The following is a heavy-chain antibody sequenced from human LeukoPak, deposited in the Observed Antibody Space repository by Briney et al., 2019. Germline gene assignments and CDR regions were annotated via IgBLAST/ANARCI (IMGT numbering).Heavy chain of an antibody. Sequence: PSETLSLTCAVYGGSFSGYYWSWIRQPPGKGLEWIGEINHSGSTYYNPSLKSRVTISVDTSKNQFSLKLSSVTAADTAVYYCARVELRFSNWFDPWGQGTLVTVSS. V-gene: IGHV4-34*01. CDR2: INHSGST. D-gene: IGHD3-3*01. CDR1: GGSFSGYY. J-gene: IGHJ5*02. CDR3: ARVELRFSNWFDP.